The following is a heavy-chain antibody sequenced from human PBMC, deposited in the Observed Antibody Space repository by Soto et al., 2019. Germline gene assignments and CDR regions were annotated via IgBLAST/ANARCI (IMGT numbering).Heavy chain of an antibody. J-gene: IGHJ4*02. CDR3: TRDSSYYGAGRGVLDY. Sequence: EVQLVESGGGLVQPGGSRRLSCAVSGFTVNNNYMSWVRQAPGTGLEWVSVIYSGGNTDYADSVRGRFTVSRDTSRNTLYLQMNSRRAEETAVYFCTRDSSYYGAGRGVLDYWGQGTLVTVSS. V-gene: IGHV3-66*01. CDR1: GFTVNNNY. CDR2: IYSGGNT. D-gene: IGHD3-10*01.